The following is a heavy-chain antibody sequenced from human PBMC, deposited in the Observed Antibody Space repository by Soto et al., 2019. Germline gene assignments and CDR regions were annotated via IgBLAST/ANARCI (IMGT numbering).Heavy chain of an antibody. V-gene: IGHV3-23*01. CDR1: GFTFSSYA. D-gene: IGHD6-19*01. Sequence: GGSLRLSCVASGFTFSSYAMSWVRQAPGKGLEWVSGISSDGSSTVYTDSVKGRFTISRDNSKNTLYLQMNSPRAEDTAVYYCATRTTVPGRPFDFWGLGTLVTVSS. J-gene: IGHJ4*02. CDR2: ISSDGSST. CDR3: ATRTTVPGRPFDF.